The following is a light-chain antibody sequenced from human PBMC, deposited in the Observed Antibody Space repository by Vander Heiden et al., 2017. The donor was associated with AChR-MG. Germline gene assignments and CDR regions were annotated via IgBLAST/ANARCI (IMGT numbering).Light chain of an antibody. V-gene: IGKV3-11*01. CDR3: QQRTSWPWT. CDR1: QSVSTY. CDR2: DAS. J-gene: IGKJ1*01. Sequence: EIVLTQSPATLSLSPGERATLSCRASQSVSTYSAWFQQKPGQAPRLLIYDASNRASGIPARFSGSGSGADLTLTISSLEPEDFAVYYCQQRTSWPWTFGQGTKVEI.